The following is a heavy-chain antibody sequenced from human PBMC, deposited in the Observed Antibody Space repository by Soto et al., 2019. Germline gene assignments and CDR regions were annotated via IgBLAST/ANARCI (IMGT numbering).Heavy chain of an antibody. J-gene: IGHJ4*02. Sequence: AASVKVSCKASGYTFTSYGISWVRQAPGQGLEWMGWISAYNGNTNYAQKLQGRVTMTTDTSTSTAYMELRSLRSDDTAVYYCARDFRYYYDSSGMWFDYWGQGTLVTVSS. CDR1: GYTFTSYG. D-gene: IGHD3-22*01. CDR2: ISAYNGNT. CDR3: ARDFRYYYDSSGMWFDY. V-gene: IGHV1-18*01.